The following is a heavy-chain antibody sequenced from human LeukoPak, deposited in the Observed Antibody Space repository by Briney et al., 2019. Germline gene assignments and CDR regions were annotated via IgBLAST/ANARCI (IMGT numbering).Heavy chain of an antibody. D-gene: IGHD6-19*01. CDR1: GNTLTELS. V-gene: IGHV1-24*01. Sequence: GASVKVSCKVSGNTLTELSMHWVRQAPGKGLEWMGGFDPEDGETIYAQKFQGRVTMTEDTSTDTAYMELSSLRSEDTAVYYCAPTWYSSGWYMVYWGQGTLVTVSS. J-gene: IGHJ4*02. CDR2: FDPEDGET. CDR3: APTWYSSGWYMVY.